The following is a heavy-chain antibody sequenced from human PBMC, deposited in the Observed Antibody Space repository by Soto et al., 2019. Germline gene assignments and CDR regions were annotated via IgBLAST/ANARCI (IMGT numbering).Heavy chain of an antibody. CDR1: GGIFSTYA. J-gene: IGHJ6*02. D-gene: IGHD1-26*01. V-gene: IGHV1-69*01. CDR3: ASGGYSGSSYESYYYAMEV. CDR2: IIPVFGTT. Sequence: QVQLVQSGAGVKKPGSSVKVSCKSSGGIFSTYAITWVRQAPGQGLEWMGGIIPVFGTTNYAQKFQGRVTITADEATSTAYMELSSLRSEDTAMYFCASGGYSGSSYESYYYAMEVWGQGTTVTVSS.